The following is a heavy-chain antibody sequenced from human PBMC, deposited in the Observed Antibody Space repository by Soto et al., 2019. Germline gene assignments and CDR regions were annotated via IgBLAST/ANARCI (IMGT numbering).Heavy chain of an antibody. D-gene: IGHD5-12*01. CDR2: IYWDDDK. CDR3: AHSPSRTRHSGYDLSYHGEG. J-gene: IGHJ4*02. Sequence: QITLKESGPALVKPTQTLTLTCTFSGFSLDTSGEAVAWIRQPPGKALEWLALIYWDDDKHFSPSLKSRLTSTNDTSKNQVLLTMATLDRFDTGTYCRAHSPSRTRHSGYDLSYHGEGWGQGTLFTVSP. V-gene: IGHV2-5*02. CDR1: GFSLDTSGEA.